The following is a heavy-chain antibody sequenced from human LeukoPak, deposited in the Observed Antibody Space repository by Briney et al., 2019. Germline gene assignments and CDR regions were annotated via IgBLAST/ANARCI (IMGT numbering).Heavy chain of an antibody. J-gene: IGHJ4*02. V-gene: IGHV6-1*01. CDR3: ASAGYSSSWILDY. Sequence: SQTLSLTCAISGDSVSSNSAAWNWIRQSPSRGLEWLGRTYYRSKWYNDYAVSMKSRITINADTSKNQFSLQLNSVTHEDTAVYYCASAGYSSSWILDYWGQGTLVTVSS. CDR1: GDSVSSNSAA. D-gene: IGHD6-13*01. CDR2: TYYRSKWYN.